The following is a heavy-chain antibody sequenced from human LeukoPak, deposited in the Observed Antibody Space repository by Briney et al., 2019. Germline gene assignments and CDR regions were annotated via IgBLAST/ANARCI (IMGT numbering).Heavy chain of an antibody. V-gene: IGHV1-2*06. J-gene: IGHJ5*02. CDR3: ARGAYGSGSYYSNWFDP. CDR1: GYTFTGYY. Sequence: ASVKVSCKASGYTFTGYYMHWVRQAPGQGLEWMGRINPNSGGTNYAQKFQGRVTMTRDTSISTACMELSRLRSDDTAVYYCARGAYGSGSYYSNWFDPWGQGTLVTVSS. CDR2: INPNSGGT. D-gene: IGHD3-10*01.